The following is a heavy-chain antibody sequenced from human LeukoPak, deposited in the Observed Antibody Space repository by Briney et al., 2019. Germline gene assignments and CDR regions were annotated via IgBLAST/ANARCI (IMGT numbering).Heavy chain of an antibody. J-gene: IGHJ4*02. Sequence: SETLSLTCAVYGGSFSGYYWSWIRQPPGKGLEWIGEINHSGRTNYNPSLKSRITISVDTSKNQFSLKLSSVTAADTAVYYCARGFAAPLGYWGQGTLVTVSS. CDR2: INHSGRT. D-gene: IGHD6-13*01. V-gene: IGHV4-34*01. CDR3: ARGFAAPLGY. CDR1: GGSFSGYY.